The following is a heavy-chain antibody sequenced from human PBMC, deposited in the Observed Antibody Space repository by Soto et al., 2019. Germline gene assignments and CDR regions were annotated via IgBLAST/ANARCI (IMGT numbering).Heavy chain of an antibody. CDR2: ISYDGSNK. CDR3: ARDAGYDSSGYKWSWFDY. V-gene: IGHV3-30-3*01. CDR1: GFTFSSYA. J-gene: IGHJ4*02. Sequence: HPGGSLRLSCAASGFTFSSYAMHWVRQAPGKGLEWVAVISYDGSNKYYADSVKGRFTISRDNSKNTLYLQMNSLRAEDTAVYYCARDAGYDSSGYKWSWFDYWGQGTLVTVSS. D-gene: IGHD3-22*01.